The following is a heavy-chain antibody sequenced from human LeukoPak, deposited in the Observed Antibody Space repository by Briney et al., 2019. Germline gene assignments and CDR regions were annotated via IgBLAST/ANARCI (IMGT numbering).Heavy chain of an antibody. CDR2: IYYSGST. CDR1: GGSISSYY. J-gene: IGHJ5*02. V-gene: IGHV4-59*08. Sequence: SETLSLTCTVSGGSISSYYWSWIRQPPGKGLEWIGYIYYSGSTNYSPSLKSRVTISVDTSKNQFSLKLSSVTAADTAVYYCARYSSSWTGDWFDPWGQGTLVTVSS. D-gene: IGHD6-13*01. CDR3: ARYSSSWTGDWFDP.